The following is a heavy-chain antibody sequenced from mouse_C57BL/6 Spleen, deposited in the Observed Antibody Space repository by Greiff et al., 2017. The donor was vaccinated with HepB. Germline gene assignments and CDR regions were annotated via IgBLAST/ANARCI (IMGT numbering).Heavy chain of an antibody. D-gene: IGHD1-1*01. J-gene: IGHJ2*01. CDR2: IYPRDGST. CDR1: GYTFTSYD. CDR3: AREGEDYYGSRLYYFDY. V-gene: IGHV1-85*01. Sequence: VQLQQSGPELVKPGASVKLSCKASGYTFTSYDINWVKQRPGQGLEWIGWIYPRDGSTKYNEKFKGKATLTVDTSSSTAYMELHSLTSEDSAVYFCAREGEDYYGSRLYYFDYWGQGTTLTVSS.